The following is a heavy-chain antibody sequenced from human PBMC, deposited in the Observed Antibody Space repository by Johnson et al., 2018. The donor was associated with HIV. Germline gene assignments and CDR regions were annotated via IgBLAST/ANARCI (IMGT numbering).Heavy chain of an antibody. CDR2: IHSGGST. V-gene: IGHV3-53*01. CDR1: DFTVSGNY. Sequence: VQLVESGGGLIQPGGSLRLSCAASDFTVSGNYMSWVRQAPGKGLEWVSLIHSGGSTGYADSVKGRFTISRDNAKNSLYLQMNSLRAEDTALYYCARDVIVLVVYAKVVAFDIWGQGTMVTVSS. CDR3: ARDVIVLVVYAKVVAFDI. D-gene: IGHD2-8*02. J-gene: IGHJ3*02.